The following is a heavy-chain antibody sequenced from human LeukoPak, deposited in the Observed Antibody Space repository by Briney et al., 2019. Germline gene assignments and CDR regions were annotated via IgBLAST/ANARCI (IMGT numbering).Heavy chain of an antibody. Sequence: SETLSLTCTVSGGSINSYYWSWIRQPPGKGLEWIGYIYYSGSTNYNPSLKSRVTISVDTSNNKFSLKLTSLTAADTAVYYCVRHLSAGRPAFDIWGQGTMITASS. CDR3: VRHLSAGRPAFDI. CDR2: IYYSGST. V-gene: IGHV4-59*08. CDR1: GGSINSYY. J-gene: IGHJ3*02. D-gene: IGHD2-15*01.